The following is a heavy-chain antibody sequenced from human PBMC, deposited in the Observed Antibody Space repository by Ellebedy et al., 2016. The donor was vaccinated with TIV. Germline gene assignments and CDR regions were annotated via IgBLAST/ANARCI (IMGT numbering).Heavy chain of an antibody. V-gene: IGHV4-61*05. D-gene: IGHD1-26*01. Sequence: SETLSLXXTVSGGSISSSSNYWGWIRQPPGKGLEWIGYIYYSGSTNYNPSLKSRVTISVDTSKNQFSLKLSSVTAAGTAVYYCASTVVGVGGYYYYGMDVWGQGTTVTVSS. CDR2: IYYSGST. CDR1: GGSISSSSNY. CDR3: ASTVVGVGGYYYYGMDV. J-gene: IGHJ6*02.